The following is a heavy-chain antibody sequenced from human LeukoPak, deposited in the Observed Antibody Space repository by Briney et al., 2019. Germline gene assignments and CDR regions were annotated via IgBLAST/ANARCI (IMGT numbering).Heavy chain of an antibody. D-gene: IGHD6-19*01. CDR3: ARDNAGGWHHFDS. CDR1: GFTFSSYW. V-gene: IGHV3-7*04. J-gene: IGHJ4*02. Sequence: GGSLRRSCAASGFTFSSYWMSWVRQTLGKGLEEVANIKQDGSEKYYVDSVKGRFTISRDNDKNSLYLQMDNLRAEHTAIYYCARDNAGGWHHFDSWGQGALVTFSS. CDR2: IKQDGSEK.